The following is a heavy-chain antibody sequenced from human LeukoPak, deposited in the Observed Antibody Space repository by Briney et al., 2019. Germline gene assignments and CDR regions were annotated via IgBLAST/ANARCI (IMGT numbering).Heavy chain of an antibody. CDR2: IYPGDSDT. J-gene: IGHJ4*02. CDR1: EYSFTSYW. Sequence: GESLKISCKGSEYSFTSYWIGWVRPMPGKGLEWMGIIYPGDSDTRYSPSFQGQVTISADKSISTAYLQWSSLKASDTAMYYCASQTQWFGELWYFDYWGQGTLVTVSS. D-gene: IGHD3-10*01. V-gene: IGHV5-51*01. CDR3: ASQTQWFGELWYFDY.